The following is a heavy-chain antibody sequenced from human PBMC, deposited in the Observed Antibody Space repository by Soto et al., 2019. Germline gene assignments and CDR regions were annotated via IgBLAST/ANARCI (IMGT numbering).Heavy chain of an antibody. Sequence: QVQLVESGGGLVKPGGSLRLSCAASGFTFSDYYMSWIRQAPGKGLEWVSYISSGSTIYYSDSVKGRFTISRDNAKNSLYLQMNSLRAEDTAVYYCARGQLDPHWYFDLWGRGTLVTVSS. CDR3: ARGQLDPHWYFDL. V-gene: IGHV3-11*01. CDR1: GFTFSDYY. CDR2: ISSGSTI. J-gene: IGHJ2*01. D-gene: IGHD6-6*01.